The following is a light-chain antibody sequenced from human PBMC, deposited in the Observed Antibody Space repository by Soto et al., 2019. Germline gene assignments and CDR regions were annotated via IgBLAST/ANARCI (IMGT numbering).Light chain of an antibody. Sequence: QSALAQPPSASGSPGPSVTISCPGNSSDIGGYDYVSWYQQHPGKAPKLIIYEVSKRPSGVPDRFSGSKSGNTASLTVSGLQAEDEADYYCSSYAGSNNLVFAGGTKVTVL. CDR1: SSDIGGYDY. CDR2: EVS. J-gene: IGLJ3*02. V-gene: IGLV2-8*01. CDR3: SSYAGSNNLV.